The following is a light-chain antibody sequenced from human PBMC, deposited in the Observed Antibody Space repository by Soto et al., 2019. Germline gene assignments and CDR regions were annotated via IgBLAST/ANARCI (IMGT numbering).Light chain of an antibody. CDR3: QQYGSSPPMYT. CDR2: SAS. J-gene: IGKJ2*01. CDR1: KSVASRA. Sequence: EIVLTQSPSTLSLSPGERATLSCRASKSVASRALAWYQQKRGQSPRLLIYSASRRATGIPDRFSGSGSGADFTLTISRLEPEDFAVYYCQQYGSSPPMYTFGQGTK. V-gene: IGKV3-20*01.